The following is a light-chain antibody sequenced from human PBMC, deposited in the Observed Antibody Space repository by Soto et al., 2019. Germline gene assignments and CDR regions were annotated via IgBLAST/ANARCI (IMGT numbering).Light chain of an antibody. J-gene: IGKJ2*01. CDR3: MQPLLIPHT. V-gene: IGKV2-28*01. Sequence: EIEMSQSPLSLPVTPGEPASISCRSSQSLLFTNGNTHLDWYLQKPGQSPQLLMYLGTNRASGVPDRFSGSGAGTDFTLKISRVEAEDVGIYYCMQPLLIPHTFGQGTKLEI. CDR1: QSLLFTNGNTH. CDR2: LGT.